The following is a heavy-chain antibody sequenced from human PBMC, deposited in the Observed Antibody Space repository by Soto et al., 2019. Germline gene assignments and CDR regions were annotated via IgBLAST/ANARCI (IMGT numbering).Heavy chain of an antibody. CDR3: ASDRPHAWLDP. V-gene: IGHV1-46*01. CDR1: GYTFTNNY. Sequence: QEQLVQSGAEVREPGASVKVSCKASGYTFTNNYIQWVRQAPGQGLEWLAMINPRNGDTRHAQVFQGRITLTSDTSTTTAYMEIKSLRSEDTAFYYCASDRPHAWLDPWGQGTLVTVSS. CDR2: INPRNGDT. J-gene: IGHJ5*02.